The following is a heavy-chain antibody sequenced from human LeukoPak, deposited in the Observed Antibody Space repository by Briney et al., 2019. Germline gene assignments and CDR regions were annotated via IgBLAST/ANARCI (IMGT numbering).Heavy chain of an antibody. CDR2: INPDGTTT. Sequence: GGSLRLSCAASGFTLSTYWMHWVRQAPGKGLVWVSRINPDGTTTSYADSVKGRFTISRDNAKDTVYLQMNSLRAEDTAVYYCARARGFDIWGQGTMVTVSS. V-gene: IGHV3-74*01. J-gene: IGHJ3*02. CDR3: ARARGFDI. CDR1: GFTLSTYW. D-gene: IGHD3-10*01.